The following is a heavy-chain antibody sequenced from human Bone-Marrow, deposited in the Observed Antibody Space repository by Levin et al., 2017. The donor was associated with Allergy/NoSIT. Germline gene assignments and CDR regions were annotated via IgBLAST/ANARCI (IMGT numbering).Heavy chain of an antibody. D-gene: IGHD3-16*01. Sequence: GSLRLSCTVSGGSISSTNYYWAWMRQPPGKGLDWIGSIFYNGDSYYNESLKSRVTISADTSKKHFSLKMNSVTAADTAVYFCARHEFGPSFWDWGQGTLVTVSS. J-gene: IGHJ1*01. CDR1: GGSISSTNYY. CDR3: ARHEFGPSFWD. V-gene: IGHV4-39*01. CDR2: IFYNGDS.